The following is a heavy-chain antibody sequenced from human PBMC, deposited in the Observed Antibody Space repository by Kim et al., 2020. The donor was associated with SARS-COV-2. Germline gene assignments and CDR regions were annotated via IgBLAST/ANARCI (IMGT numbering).Heavy chain of an antibody. CDR3: ARLPHDSSGYVDC. J-gene: IGHJ4*02. V-gene: IGHV4-39*01. D-gene: IGHD3-22*01. Sequence: SETLSLTCAVTGGSISSSFNYWGWIRQPPGKGLEWIGSVYHSGTTYDSPSLKSRVTVSVDTSKNEFSLKVTSVTAADTAVYFCARLPHDSSGYVDCWGQGVLVTVS. CDR2: VYHSGTT. CDR1: GGSISSSFNY.